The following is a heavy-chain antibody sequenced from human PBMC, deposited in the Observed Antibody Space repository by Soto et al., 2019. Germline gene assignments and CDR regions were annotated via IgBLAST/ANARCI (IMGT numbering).Heavy chain of an antibody. D-gene: IGHD1-26*01. CDR3: ARVGTYYFDY. CDR2: IIPILGIA. J-gene: IGHJ4*02. CDR1: GGTFSSYT. Sequence: QVQLVQSGAEVKKPGSSVKVSCKASGGTFSSYTISWVRQAPGQGLEWMGRIIPILGIANYAQKFQCRVTITADKSTSTAYMELSSLRSEDTAVYYCARVGTYYFDYWGEGTLVTVST. V-gene: IGHV1-69*02.